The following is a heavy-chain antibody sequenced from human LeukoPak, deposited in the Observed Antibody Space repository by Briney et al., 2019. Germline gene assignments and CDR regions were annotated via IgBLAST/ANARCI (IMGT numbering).Heavy chain of an antibody. Sequence: GGSLRLSCAASGFTFSSYGMHWVRQAPGKGLEWVAFIRYDGSNKYYADSVKGRFTISRDNSKNTLYLQMNSLRAEDTAVYYCAKDPGDFPTPSDYWGQGTLVTVSS. CDR2: IRYDGSNK. D-gene: IGHD2-21*01. J-gene: IGHJ4*02. CDR3: AKDPGDFPTPSDY. CDR1: GFTFSSYG. V-gene: IGHV3-30*02.